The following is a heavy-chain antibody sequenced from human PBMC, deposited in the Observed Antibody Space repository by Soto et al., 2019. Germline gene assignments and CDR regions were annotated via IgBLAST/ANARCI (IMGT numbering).Heavy chain of an antibody. V-gene: IGHV4-59*01. CDR2: IYYSGST. CDR1: GGSISSYY. Sequence: SETLSLTCTVSGGSISSYYWSWIRQPPGKGLEWIGYIYYSGSTNYNPSLKSRVTISVDTSKNQFSLKLSSVTAADTAVYYCARGGVGATQNWGQGTLVTVYS. D-gene: IGHD1-26*01. J-gene: IGHJ4*02. CDR3: ARGGVGATQN.